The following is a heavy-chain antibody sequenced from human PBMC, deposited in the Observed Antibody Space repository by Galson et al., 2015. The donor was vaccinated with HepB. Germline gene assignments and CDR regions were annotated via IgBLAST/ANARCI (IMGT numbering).Heavy chain of an antibody. V-gene: IGHV3-48*02. CDR2: INHDSAAI. D-gene: IGHD1-1*01. Sequence: SLRLSCAASGFTFRKYSMNWVRQAPGKGLEWVAHINHDSAAIYYADSVQGRFTISRDNAKNSLYLQMNTLRDEDTALYYCARDFSYGIGFWGQGTLVTGSS. J-gene: IGHJ4*02. CDR1: GFTFRKYS. CDR3: ARDFSYGIGF.